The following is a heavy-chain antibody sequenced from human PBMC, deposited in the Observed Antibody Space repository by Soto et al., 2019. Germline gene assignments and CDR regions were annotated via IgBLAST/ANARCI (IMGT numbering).Heavy chain of an antibody. CDR1: GYTFTGYY. D-gene: IGHD5-18*01. J-gene: IGHJ5*02. Sequence: ASVKVSCKASGYTFTGYYMHWVRQAPGQGLEWMGWINPNSGGTNYAQEFQGRVTMTRDTSISTAYMELSRLRSDDTAVYYCAIASGYSYGFRWFDPWGQGTLVTVSS. V-gene: IGHV1-2*02. CDR2: INPNSGGT. CDR3: AIASGYSYGFRWFDP.